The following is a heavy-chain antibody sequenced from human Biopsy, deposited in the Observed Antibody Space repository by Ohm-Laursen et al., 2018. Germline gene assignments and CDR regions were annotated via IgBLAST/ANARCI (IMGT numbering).Heavy chain of an antibody. D-gene: IGHD3-10*01. CDR3: TLEGAGFDN. Sequence: SLRLSCAAPGFTFSASAVHWVRQASGKGLEWVGRIRSKAKSYATAYAASVTGRFTISRDDSKNTTYLQMKSLKTEDTAVYYCTLEGAGFDNWGQGTLVTVSS. CDR1: GFTFSASA. CDR2: IRSKAKSYAT. J-gene: IGHJ4*02. V-gene: IGHV3-73*01.